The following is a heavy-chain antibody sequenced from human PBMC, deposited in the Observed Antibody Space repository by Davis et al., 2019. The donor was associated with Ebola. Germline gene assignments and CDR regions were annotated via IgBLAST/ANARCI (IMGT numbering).Heavy chain of an antibody. Sequence: KVSCKGSGYSFTSYWIGWVRQMPGKGLEWMGIIYPGDSDTRYSPSFQGQVTISADKSISTAYLQWSSLKASDTAMYYCARSGFCSSTSCSSRGGFDYWGQGTLVTVSS. V-gene: IGHV5-51*01. CDR1: GYSFTSYW. CDR3: ARSGFCSSTSCSSRGGFDY. J-gene: IGHJ4*02. D-gene: IGHD2-2*01. CDR2: IYPGDSDT.